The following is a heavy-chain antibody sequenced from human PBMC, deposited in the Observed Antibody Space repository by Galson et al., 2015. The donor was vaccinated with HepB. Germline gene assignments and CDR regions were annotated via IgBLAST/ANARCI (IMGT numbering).Heavy chain of an antibody. CDR1: GYTFTSYA. CDR3: ARGYSSSWYDAFDI. V-gene: IGHV1-3*01. J-gene: IGHJ3*02. CDR2: INAGNGNT. Sequence: SVKVSCKASGYTFTSYAMHWVRQAPGQRLEWMGWINAGNGNTKYSQKFQGRVTITRDTSASTAYMELSSLRSEDTAVYYCARGYSSSWYDAFDIWGQGTMVTVSS. D-gene: IGHD6-13*01.